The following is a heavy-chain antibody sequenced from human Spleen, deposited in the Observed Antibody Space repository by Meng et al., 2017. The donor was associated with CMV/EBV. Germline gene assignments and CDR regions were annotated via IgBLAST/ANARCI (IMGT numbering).Heavy chain of an antibody. J-gene: IGHJ4*02. CDR3: ASQRLGYYFDY. D-gene: IGHD2-2*01. Sequence: GESLKISCAASGFTFSSYAMHWVRQAPGKGLEWVAVISYDGSNKYYADSVKGRFTISRDNSKNTLYLQMNSLRAEDTAVYYCASQRLGYYFDYWGQGTLVTVSS. CDR2: ISYDGSNK. CDR1: GFTFSSYA. V-gene: IGHV3-30*04.